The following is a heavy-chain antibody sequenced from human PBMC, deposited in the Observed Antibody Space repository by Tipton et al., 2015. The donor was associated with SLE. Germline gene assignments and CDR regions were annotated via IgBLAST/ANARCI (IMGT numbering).Heavy chain of an antibody. CDR3: ARELMGWGRGRAFDL. V-gene: IGHV4-4*08. J-gene: IGHJ3*01. Sequence: TLSLTCNVSGGSISSSSWTWIRQSPGMGLEWIASIYVAGNTNYNPSLKSRITISVDTSKNHFSMKPTSVTAADTAVYYCARELMGWGRGRAFDLWGHGRKVTVSS. CDR1: GGSISSSS. D-gene: IGHD2-8*02. CDR2: IYVAGNT.